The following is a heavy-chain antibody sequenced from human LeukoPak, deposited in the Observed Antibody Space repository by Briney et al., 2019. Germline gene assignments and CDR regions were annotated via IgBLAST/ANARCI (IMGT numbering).Heavy chain of an antibody. V-gene: IGHV1-8*03. J-gene: IGHJ6*01. CDR1: GYTFNSYD. D-gene: IGHD2-8*01. CDR2: MNPNSGNT. Sequence: GASVNASPSASGYTFNSYDIDWVRQATGQGLEWMGWMNPNSGNTGYPQKFQGRVTITRNTSISTAYMELSSLRSEDTAVYYCARGRSPSGVATIHNVDVSGEGNTVTVSS. CDR3: ARGRSPSGVATIHNVDV.